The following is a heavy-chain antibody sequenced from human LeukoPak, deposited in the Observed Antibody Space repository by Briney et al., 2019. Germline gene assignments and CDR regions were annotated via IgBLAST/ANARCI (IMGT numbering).Heavy chain of an antibody. CDR3: ARGAFPLRFLEWLGGYFDY. D-gene: IGHD3-3*01. Sequence: GASVKVSCKASGGTFSSYAISWVRQAPGQGLEWMGGIIPIFGTANYAQKFQGRVTITADESTSTAYMELSSLRAEDTAVYYCARGAFPLRFLEWLGGYFDYWGQGTLVTVSS. CDR2: IIPIFGTA. V-gene: IGHV1-69*13. J-gene: IGHJ4*02. CDR1: GGTFSSYA.